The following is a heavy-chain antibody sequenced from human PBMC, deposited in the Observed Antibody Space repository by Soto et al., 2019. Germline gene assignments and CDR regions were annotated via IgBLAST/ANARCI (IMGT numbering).Heavy chain of an antibody. V-gene: IGHV3-72*01. CDR2: TRNKAYSFTT. CDR3: VTSIPSSKWSGSDS. Sequence: EVQLVESGGGLVRPGGSLRLSCAASGFSFSDHYMDWVRQAPGKGLEWVGRTRNKAYSFTTEYAPDLQGRFTISRDDSEDSLYLQMNSLQTEDTALYYCVTSIPSSKWSGSDSWGQGTLVTVSP. J-gene: IGHJ4*02. D-gene: IGHD6-13*01. CDR1: GFSFSDHY.